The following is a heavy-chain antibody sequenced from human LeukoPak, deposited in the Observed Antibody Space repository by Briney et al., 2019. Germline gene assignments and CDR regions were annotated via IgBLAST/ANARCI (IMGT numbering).Heavy chain of an antibody. J-gene: IGHJ5*02. CDR2: IYSGGST. CDR1: GFTFSDYY. V-gene: IGHV3-66*02. CDR3: AREFARDFWTNWFDP. D-gene: IGHD3/OR15-3a*01. Sequence: GGSLRLSRAASGFTFSDYYMSWIRQAPGKGLEWVSVIYSGGSTYYADSVKGRFTISRDNSKNTLYLQMNSLRAEDTAVYYCAREFARDFWTNWFDPWGQGTLVTVSS.